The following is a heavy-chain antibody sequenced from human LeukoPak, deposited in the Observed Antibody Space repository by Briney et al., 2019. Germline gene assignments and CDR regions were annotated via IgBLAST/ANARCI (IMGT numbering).Heavy chain of an antibody. CDR3: VREPRVPLHPYSSGVFDN. J-gene: IGHJ4*02. CDR1: GFTFSTYW. CDR2: IISDGSST. D-gene: IGHD6-19*01. V-gene: IGHV3-74*01. Sequence: GGSLRLSCAASGFTFSTYWMHWVRQAPGKGLMWVSRIISDGSSTSYADSVKGRFTISGDNAKNTLYLQMNSLRAEDTALYYCVREPRVPLHPYSSGVFDNWGQGTLVTVSS.